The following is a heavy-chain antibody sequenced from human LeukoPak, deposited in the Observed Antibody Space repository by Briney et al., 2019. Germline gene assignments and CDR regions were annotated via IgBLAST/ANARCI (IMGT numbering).Heavy chain of an antibody. CDR1: GYTFTGYY. CDR2: INPDSGGT. Sequence: GASVKVSCKASGYTFTGYYIHWVRQAPGQGLEWMAWINPDSGGTNYAQKFQGRVTMTRDTSISTAYMELSRLRSDDTAVYYCARGRLGAWFGELKAWGLGTLVTVSS. V-gene: IGHV1-2*02. CDR3: ARGRLGAWFGELKA. D-gene: IGHD3-10*01. J-gene: IGHJ5*02.